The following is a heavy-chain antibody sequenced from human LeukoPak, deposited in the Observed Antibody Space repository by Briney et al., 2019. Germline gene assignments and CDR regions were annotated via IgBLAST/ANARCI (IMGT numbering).Heavy chain of an antibody. CDR3: ATITIFGVAHDY. D-gene: IGHD3-3*01. Sequence: SETLSLTCAVYGGSFSGYYWSWIRQPPGKGLEWIGEINHSGSTNYNPSLKSRVTISVDTSKNQFSLKLSSVTAADTVVYYCATITIFGVAHDYWGQGTLVTVSS. CDR1: GGSFSGYY. J-gene: IGHJ4*02. V-gene: IGHV4-34*01. CDR2: INHSGST.